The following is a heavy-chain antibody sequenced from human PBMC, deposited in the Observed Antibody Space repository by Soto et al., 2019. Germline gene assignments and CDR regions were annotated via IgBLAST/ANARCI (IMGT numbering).Heavy chain of an antibody. CDR1: GFSLSTSGVG. D-gene: IGHD2-2*01. CDR2: IYWDDDK. V-gene: IGHV2-5*02. Sequence: QITLKESGPTLVKPTQTLTLTCTFSGFSLSTSGVGVGWIRQPPGKALEWLALIYWDDDKRYSPSLKSRLTITKDTSKNQVVLTMTNMDHVDTATYYCAHSCSSTSCYDYYYYGMDVWGQGTTVTVSS. J-gene: IGHJ6*02. CDR3: AHSCSSTSCYDYYYYGMDV.